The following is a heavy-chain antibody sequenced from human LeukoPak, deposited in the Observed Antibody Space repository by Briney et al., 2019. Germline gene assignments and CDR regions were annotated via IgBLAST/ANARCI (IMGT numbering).Heavy chain of an antibody. J-gene: IGHJ4*02. CDR3: VREGRGNGYDFDN. CDR2: IKSDGSST. D-gene: IGHD5-12*01. V-gene: IGHV3-74*01. Sequence: GGSLRLSCAASGFTFSSYWMHWVRQAPGKGLVWVSRIKSDGSSTSYAESVKGRFIISRDNAKNTLFPQMNSLRAEDTAVYYCVREGRGNGYDFDNWGQGNLVIVSS. CDR1: GFTFSSYW.